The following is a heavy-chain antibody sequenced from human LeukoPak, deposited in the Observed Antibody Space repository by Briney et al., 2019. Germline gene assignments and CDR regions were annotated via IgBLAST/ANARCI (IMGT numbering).Heavy chain of an antibody. CDR3: ARRRVPGTATDAFDI. J-gene: IGHJ3*02. CDR2: ISYDGSNK. D-gene: IGHD6-19*01. CDR1: GFTFNSYA. V-gene: IGHV3-30-3*01. Sequence: GGSLRLSCAASGFTFNSYAMHWVRQAPGKGLEWVAVISYDGSNKFYADSVKGRFTISRDNSKNTLYLQMNSLRTEDTAVYYCARRRVPGTATDAFDIWGQGTMVTVPS.